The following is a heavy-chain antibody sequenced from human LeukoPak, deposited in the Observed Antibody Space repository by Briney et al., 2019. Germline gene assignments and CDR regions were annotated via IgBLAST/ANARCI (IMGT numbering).Heavy chain of an antibody. CDR3: AKDPNYYGSGSYYPVDY. V-gene: IGHV3-23*01. Sequence: GGSLRLSCAASGFTFSSYAMSWVRQAPGKGLEWVSAISGSGGSTYYADSVKGRFTISRDNSKNPLYLQMNSLRAEDTAVYYCAKDPNYYGSGSYYPVDYWGQGTLVTVSS. CDR2: ISGSGGST. D-gene: IGHD3-10*01. CDR1: GFTFSSYA. J-gene: IGHJ4*02.